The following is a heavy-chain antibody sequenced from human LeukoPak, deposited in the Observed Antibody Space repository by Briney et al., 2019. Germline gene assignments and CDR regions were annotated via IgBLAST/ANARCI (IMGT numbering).Heavy chain of an antibody. D-gene: IGHD3-22*01. Sequence: GGSLRLPCAASGFTLIDYYMTWIRQAPGKGLECVSYISPAGTTYYADSVKGRLTISRENAKTSLYLQMSNLRADDTAVYYCARGLITMIVDDRYFDLWGRGTLVTVSS. CDR2: ISPAGTT. CDR3: ARGLITMIVDDRYFDL. CDR1: GFTLIDYY. V-gene: IGHV3-11*04. J-gene: IGHJ2*01.